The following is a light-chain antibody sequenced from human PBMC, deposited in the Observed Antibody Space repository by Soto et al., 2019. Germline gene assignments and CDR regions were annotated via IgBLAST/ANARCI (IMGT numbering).Light chain of an antibody. CDR3: QQYKDSPPR. CDR1: QSVSSY. Sequence: EMVMTQSPATLSVSPGERVTLSCRASQSVSSYLAWYQQKPGQPPRLLIYVASTRAAGIPARFSGSGSGTDFTLTISSLQSEDFAVYYCQQYKDSPPRFSQGTKVEIK. J-gene: IGKJ1*01. CDR2: VAS. V-gene: IGKV3-15*01.